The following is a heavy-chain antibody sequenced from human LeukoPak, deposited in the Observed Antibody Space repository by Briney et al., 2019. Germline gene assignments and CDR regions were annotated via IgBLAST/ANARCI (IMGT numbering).Heavy chain of an antibody. CDR3: ARLGNQFDH. V-gene: IGHV1-2*02. CDR2: INPKSGGT. CDR1: GYSFTASY. Sequence: ASVKVSCKASGYSFTASYVHWVRQAPGQGLEWMGWINPKSGGTNYEQKFQGRVTMTRDTSISTAYMELSRLRSDDTAVYYCARLGNQFDHWGQGTLVTVSS. J-gene: IGHJ4*02. D-gene: IGHD7-27*01.